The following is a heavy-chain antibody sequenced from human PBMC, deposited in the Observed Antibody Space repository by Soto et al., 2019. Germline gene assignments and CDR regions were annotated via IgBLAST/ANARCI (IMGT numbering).Heavy chain of an antibody. Sequence: GGSLRLSCAASGFTFSSYAMSWVRQAPGKGLEWVSAISGSGGSTYYADSVKGRLTISRDNSKNTLYLQMNSLRAEDTAVYYCAKASNDILTGYYNELYYYYYGMDVWGQGTTVTVSS. D-gene: IGHD3-9*01. CDR1: GFTFSSYA. J-gene: IGHJ6*02. V-gene: IGHV3-23*01. CDR2: ISGSGGST. CDR3: AKASNDILTGYYNELYYYYYGMDV.